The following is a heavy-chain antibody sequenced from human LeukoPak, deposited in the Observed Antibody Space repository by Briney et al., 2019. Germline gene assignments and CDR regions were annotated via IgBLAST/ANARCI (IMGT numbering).Heavy chain of an antibody. D-gene: IGHD2/OR15-2a*01. CDR2: IYSDGSST. Sequence: GGSLRLSCAASGLTFSDHWMHRVRQAPGKGLVWVSRIYSDGSSTTYADSVKGRFTISRDNAKNTVYLQMNSLRAEDTAVYYCASYLTSIPSGMDVWGQGATVTVSS. CDR1: GLTFSDHW. J-gene: IGHJ6*02. V-gene: IGHV3-74*01. CDR3: ASYLTSIPSGMDV.